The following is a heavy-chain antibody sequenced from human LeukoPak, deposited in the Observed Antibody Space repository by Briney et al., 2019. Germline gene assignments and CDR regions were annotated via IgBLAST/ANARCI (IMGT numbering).Heavy chain of an antibody. Sequence: PGGSLRLSCAASGFTFSNYGMSWVRQAPGKGLEWVSGISGSGGSTYYADSVKGRFTISRDNSKNTLYLQMNSLRAEDTAVYYCAKDPFDIVVVPAATFDYWGQGTLVTVSS. CDR3: AKDPFDIVVVPAATFDY. J-gene: IGHJ4*02. CDR1: GFTFSNYG. CDR2: ISGSGGST. V-gene: IGHV3-23*01. D-gene: IGHD2-2*01.